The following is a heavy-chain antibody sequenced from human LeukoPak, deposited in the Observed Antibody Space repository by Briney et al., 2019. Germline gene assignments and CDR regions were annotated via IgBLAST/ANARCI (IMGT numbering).Heavy chain of an antibody. CDR3: AKDWSTSMPGTALALSS. Sequence: PERSLRLSCAASGFTFGDYGMHWVRQAPGKGLEWVAVISYDGSKNYYADSVEGRFTISRETSKNTLYLQMDSLRPEDTATYFCAKDWSTSMPGTALALSSWGQGTLVAVSS. V-gene: IGHV3-30*18. J-gene: IGHJ5*02. CDR1: GFTFGDYG. D-gene: IGHD3-3*01. CDR2: ISYDGSKN.